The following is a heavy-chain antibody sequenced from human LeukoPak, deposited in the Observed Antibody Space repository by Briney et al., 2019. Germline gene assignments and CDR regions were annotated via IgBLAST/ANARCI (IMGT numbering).Heavy chain of an antibody. CDR1: GYTFIGYY. V-gene: IGHV1-2*02. CDR2: INPNSGGT. J-gene: IGHJ6*02. D-gene: IGHD3-10*01. Sequence: ASVKVSCKASGYTFIGYYMHWVRQAPGQGLEWMGWINPNSGGTNYAQKFQGRVTMTGDTSISTAYMELSRLRSDDTAVYYCASAPSGSSFMDVWGQGTTVTVSS. CDR3: ASAPSGSSFMDV.